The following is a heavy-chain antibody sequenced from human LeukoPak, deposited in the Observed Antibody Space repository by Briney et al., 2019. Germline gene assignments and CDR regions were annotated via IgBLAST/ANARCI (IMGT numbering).Heavy chain of an antibody. D-gene: IGHD2-15*01. CDR3: ARYCSGGSCYPYYYYGMDV. CDR2: IYYSGST. J-gene: IGHJ6*02. Sequence: LRLSCSASGFTFSRYAMHWIRQPPGKGLEWIGYIYYSGSTYYNPSLKSRVTISVDTSKNHFSLRLSSVTAADTAVYYCARYCSGGSCYPYYYYGMDVWGQGTTVTVSS. V-gene: IGHV4-30-4*01. CDR1: GFTFSRYAM.